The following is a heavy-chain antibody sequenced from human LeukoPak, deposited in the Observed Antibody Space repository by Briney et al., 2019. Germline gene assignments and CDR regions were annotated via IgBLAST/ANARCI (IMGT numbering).Heavy chain of an antibody. J-gene: IGHJ4*02. CDR3: ARDNERDSSGYSGY. CDR2: IYYSGST. Sequence: SETLSPTCTVSGGSISSGDYYWSWIRQPPGKGLGWFGYIYYSGSTYYNPSLKSRVTISVDTSKNQFSLKLSSVTAADTAVYYCARDNERDSSGYSGYWGQGTLVTVSS. D-gene: IGHD3-22*01. V-gene: IGHV4-30-4*08. CDR1: GGSISSGDYY.